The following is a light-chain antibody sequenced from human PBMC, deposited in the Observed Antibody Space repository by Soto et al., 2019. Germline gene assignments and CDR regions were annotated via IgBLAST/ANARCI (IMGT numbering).Light chain of an antibody. Sequence: DIVMTQSPDSLAVSLGERATINCKSSQSVLYSSNNKNYLAWYQQRPGQPPKLLIYWASTRESGVTDRFSGSGSGTDFTLTITRLHAEDVEVYYCQQYASTPPTFDQGTKLEIK. CDR2: WAS. J-gene: IGKJ2*01. CDR3: QQYASTPPT. V-gene: IGKV4-1*01. CDR1: QSVLYSSNNKNY.